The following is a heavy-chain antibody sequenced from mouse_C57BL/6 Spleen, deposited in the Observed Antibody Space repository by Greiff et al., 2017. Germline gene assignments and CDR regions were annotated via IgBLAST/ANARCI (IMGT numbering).Heavy chain of an antibody. D-gene: IGHD2-3*01. V-gene: IGHV1-42*01. CDR3: ARVPYDGYHWYFEV. J-gene: IGHJ1*03. Sequence: VQLQQSGPELVKPGASVKISCKASGYSFTGYYMNWVKQSPEKSLEWIGEINPSTGGTTYNQKFKAKATLTVDKSSSTDYMQLRSLTSEDSAVYYCARVPYDGYHWYFEVWGTGTTVTVSS. CDR1: GYSFTGYY. CDR2: INPSTGGT.